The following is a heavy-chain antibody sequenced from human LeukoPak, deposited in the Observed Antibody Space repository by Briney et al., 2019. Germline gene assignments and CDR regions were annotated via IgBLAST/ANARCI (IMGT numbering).Heavy chain of an antibody. CDR3: ARRAIAARPWDY. D-gene: IGHD6-6*01. V-gene: IGHV4-34*01. J-gene: IGHJ4*02. Sequence: PSETLSLTCAVYGGSFSGYYWSWIRQPPGKGLEWIGEINHSGSTNYNPSLKSRVTISVDTSKNQFSLKLSSVTAADTAVYYCARRAIAARPWDYWGQGTLVTVSS. CDR1: GGSFSGYY. CDR2: INHSGST.